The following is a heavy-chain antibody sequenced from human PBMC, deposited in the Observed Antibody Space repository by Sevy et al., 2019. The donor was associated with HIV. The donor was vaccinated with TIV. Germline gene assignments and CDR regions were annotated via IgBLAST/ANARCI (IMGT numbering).Heavy chain of an antibody. D-gene: IGHD2-2*01. J-gene: IGHJ5*02. CDR2: INPNSGGT. Sequence: ASVKVSCKASGYTFTGYYMHWVRQAPGQGLEWMGRINPNSGGTNYAQKFQGRVTMTRDTSISTAYMELIRLRSDDTAVYSRSRAYIVVVPAARARFDPWGQGTLVTVSS. V-gene: IGHV1-2*06. CDR3: SRAYIVVVPAARARFDP. CDR1: GYTFTGYY.